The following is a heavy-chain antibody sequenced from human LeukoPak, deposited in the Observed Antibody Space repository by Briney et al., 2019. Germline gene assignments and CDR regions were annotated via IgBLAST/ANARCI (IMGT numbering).Heavy chain of an antibody. CDR2: INHSGST. Sequence: SETLSLTCAVYGGSFSGYYWSWIRQPPGKGLEWIGEINHSGSTNYNPSLKSRVTISVDTSKNQFSLKLSSVTAADTAVYYCAREDSSGCYDYWGQGTPVTVSS. J-gene: IGHJ4*02. V-gene: IGHV4-34*01. CDR1: GGSFSGYY. D-gene: IGHD6-19*01. CDR3: AREDSSGCYDY.